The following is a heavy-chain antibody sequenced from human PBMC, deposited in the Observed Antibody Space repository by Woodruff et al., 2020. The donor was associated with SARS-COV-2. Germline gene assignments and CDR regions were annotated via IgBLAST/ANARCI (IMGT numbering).Heavy chain of an antibody. CDR3: ARLRGTVTAFDI. J-gene: IGHJ3*02. V-gene: IGHV4-39*01. Sequence: YNPSLKSRVTISVDTSKNQFSLKLSSVTAADTAVYYCARLRGTVTAFDIWGQGTMVTVSS. D-gene: IGHD4-17*01.